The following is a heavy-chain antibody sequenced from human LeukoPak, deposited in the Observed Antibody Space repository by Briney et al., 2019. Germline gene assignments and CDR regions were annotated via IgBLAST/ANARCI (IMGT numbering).Heavy chain of an antibody. V-gene: IGHV3-7*01. CDR3: ARGGYYDTSGYRPLDY. Sequence: GGSLRLSCAASGFTFSSYWMSWVRQAPGKGLEWVANIKQDGSEKYYVDSVKGRFTISRDNDKNPLYLQVNSLRAEDTAVYYCARGGYYDTSGYRPLDYWGQGTLVTISS. J-gene: IGHJ4*02. CDR1: GFTFSSYW. D-gene: IGHD3-22*01. CDR2: IKQDGSEK.